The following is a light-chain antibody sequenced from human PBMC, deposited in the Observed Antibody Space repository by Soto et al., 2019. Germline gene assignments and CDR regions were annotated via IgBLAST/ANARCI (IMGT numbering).Light chain of an antibody. CDR2: NIG. CDR1: NSNIGRNP. J-gene: IGLJ2*01. V-gene: IGLV1-44*01. CDR3: ATWDDSLNDVV. Sequence: QSVLTQPPSAAGTPGQRVSISCSGTNSNIGRNPVMWHQQMPGTAPRLIIYNIGQRPSGVPDRCSGSQSGTSASLAISGLQSEDESDYFCATWDDSLNDVVFGGGSKVTVL.